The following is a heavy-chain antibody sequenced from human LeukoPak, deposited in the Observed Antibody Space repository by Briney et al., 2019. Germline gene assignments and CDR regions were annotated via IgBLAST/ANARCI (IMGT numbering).Heavy chain of an antibody. J-gene: IGHJ3*02. CDR3: ARAGDYDSSGYSRAFDI. V-gene: IGHV4-34*01. Sequence: SEALSLTCAVYGGSFSGYYWSWIRQPPGKGPEWIGEINHSGSTNYNPSLKSRVTISVDTSKNQFSLKLSSVTAADTAVYYCARAGDYDSSGYSRAFDIWGQGTMVTVSS. CDR1: GGSFSGYY. CDR2: INHSGST. D-gene: IGHD3-22*01.